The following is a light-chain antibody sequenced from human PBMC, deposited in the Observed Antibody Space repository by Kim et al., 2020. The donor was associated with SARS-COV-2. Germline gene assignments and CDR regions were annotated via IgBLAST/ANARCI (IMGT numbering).Light chain of an antibody. J-gene: IGKJ4*01. CDR1: QSISSSY. CDR3: QQYDGSV. CDR2: GAS. Sequence: PGERATPSCRASQSISSSYLAWYQQKPGQAPRLLIYGASSRATGIPDRFSGSGSGTDFTLTISRLEPEDFAVYYCQQYDGSVFGGGTKVDIK. V-gene: IGKV3-20*01.